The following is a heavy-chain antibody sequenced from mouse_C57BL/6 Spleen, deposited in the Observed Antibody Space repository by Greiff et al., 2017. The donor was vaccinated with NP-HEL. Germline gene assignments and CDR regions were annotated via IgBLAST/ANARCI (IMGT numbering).Heavy chain of an antibody. CDR1: GFNIKDYY. Sequence: VQLKESGAELVKPGASVKLSCTASGFNIKDYYMHWVKQRTEQGLEWIGRIDPEDGETKYAPKFQGKATITADTSSNTAYLQLSSLTSEDTAVYYCARGPITTVVANYFDYWGQGTTLTVSS. V-gene: IGHV14-2*01. D-gene: IGHD1-1*01. CDR3: ARGPITTVVANYFDY. J-gene: IGHJ2*01. CDR2: IDPEDGET.